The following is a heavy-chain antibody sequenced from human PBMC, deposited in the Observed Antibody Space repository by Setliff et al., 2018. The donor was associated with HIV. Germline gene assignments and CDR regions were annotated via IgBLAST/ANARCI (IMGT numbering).Heavy chain of an antibody. D-gene: IGHD3-22*01. J-gene: IGHJ4*02. Sequence: GGSLRLSCAASGFTFSRYDMSWVRQAPGKGLEWVSVISGSGGSTNYADSVKGRFTISRDNSKNTLYLQMNTLRAEDTAVYYCAKGADPGSSGHYAPYYFDYWGQGTLVTVSS. CDR3: AKGADPGSSGHYAPYYFDY. CDR2: ISGSGGST. CDR1: GFTFSRYD. V-gene: IGHV3-23*01.